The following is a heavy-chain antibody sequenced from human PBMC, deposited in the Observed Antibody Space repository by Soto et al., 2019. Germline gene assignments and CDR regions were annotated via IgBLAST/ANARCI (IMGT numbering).Heavy chain of an antibody. D-gene: IGHD6-19*01. CDR3: AKGPLQYSSGWRYYFHY. J-gene: IGHJ4*02. CDR2: ISGSGGST. V-gene: IGHV3-23*01. Sequence: GGSLRLSCAASGFTFSSYAMSWVRQAPGKGLEWVSAISGSGGSTYYADSVKGRFTISRDNSKNTLYLQMNSLRAEDTAVYYCAKGPLQYSSGWRYYFHYWGQGTLVHVSS. CDR1: GFTFSSYA.